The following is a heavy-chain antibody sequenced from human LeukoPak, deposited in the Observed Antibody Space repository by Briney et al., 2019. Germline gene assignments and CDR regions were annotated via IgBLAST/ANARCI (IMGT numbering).Heavy chain of an antibody. Sequence: GASVKVSCKASGYTFTGYYMHWVRQAPGQGLEWMGWINPNSGGTNYAQKFQGRVTMTRDTSISTAYMELSRLRSDDTAVYYCARGRLRKREQETLAFDYWGQGTLVTVSS. CDR2: INPNSGGT. D-gene: IGHD4-17*01. J-gene: IGHJ4*02. CDR1: GYTFTGYY. V-gene: IGHV1-2*02. CDR3: ARGRLRKREQETLAFDY.